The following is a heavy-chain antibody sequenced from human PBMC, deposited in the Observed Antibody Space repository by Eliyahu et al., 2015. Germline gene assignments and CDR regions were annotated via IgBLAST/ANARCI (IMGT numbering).Heavy chain of an antibody. CDR2: XYYSGST. Sequence: QLQLQESGPGLVKPSETLSLTCTVSGGSXXSSXYYWGWIXPPPGKGLEWIGSXYYSGSTYYNPSLKSRVTISVDTSKNQFSLKLSSVTAADTAVYYCARPHGYDSSGYDHYFDYWGQGTLVTVSS. CDR3: ARPHGYDSSGYDHYFDY. V-gene: IGHV4-39*01. CDR1: GGSXXSSXYY. J-gene: IGHJ4*02. D-gene: IGHD3-22*01.